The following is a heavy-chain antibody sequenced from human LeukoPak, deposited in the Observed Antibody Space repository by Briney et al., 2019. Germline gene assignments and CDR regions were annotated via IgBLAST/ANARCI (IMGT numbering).Heavy chain of an antibody. CDR1: GFTFSNAW. CDR2: IKSKTDGGTT. CDR3: AKVQELALDY. Sequence: GGSLRLSCAASGFTFSNAWMSWVRQAPGKGLEWVGRIKSKTDGGTTDYAAPVKGRFTISRDNSKNTLYLQMNSLRAEDTAVYYCAKVQELALDYWGQGTLVTVSS. V-gene: IGHV3-15*01. D-gene: IGHD6-13*01. J-gene: IGHJ4*02.